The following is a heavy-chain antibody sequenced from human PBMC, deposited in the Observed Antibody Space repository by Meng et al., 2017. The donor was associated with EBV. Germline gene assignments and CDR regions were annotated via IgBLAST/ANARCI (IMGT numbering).Heavy chain of an antibody. Sequence: GQVEQAGASRSEPGFSVTISCKTSVGPYRGDAVSWVRQGPGQGLEWLEGLIPMSGAPHYAQKFQGRVTITADEYTRTHYMELSSLRSDDTAMYYCASESGRGFTPDFWGQGTLVTVSS. V-gene: IGHV1-69*01. J-gene: IGHJ4*02. CDR2: LIPMSGAP. D-gene: IGHD3-10*01. CDR1: VGPYRGDA. CDR3: ASESGRGFTPDF.